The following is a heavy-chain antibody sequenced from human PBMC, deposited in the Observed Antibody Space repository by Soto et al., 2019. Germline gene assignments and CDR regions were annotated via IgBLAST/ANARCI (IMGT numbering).Heavy chain of an antibody. V-gene: IGHV4-39*07. D-gene: IGHD6-19*01. CDR1: GGSISSSSYY. Sequence: SETLSLTCTVSGGSISSSSYYWGWIRQPPGKGLEWIGSIYYSGSTNYNPSLKSRVTISVDTSKNQFSLKLSSVTAADTAVYYCARVGYSSGWPGKYYYYXMDVWGQGTTVTVSS. J-gene: IGHJ6*02. CDR3: ARVGYSSGWPGKYYYYXMDV. CDR2: IYYSGST.